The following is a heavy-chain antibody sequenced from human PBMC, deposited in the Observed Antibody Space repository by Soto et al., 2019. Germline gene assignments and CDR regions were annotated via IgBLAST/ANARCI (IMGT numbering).Heavy chain of an antibody. CDR3: ARGGDSYGYDYYYYGMDV. Sequence: SVKVSCKASGGTFSSYAISWVRQAPGQGLGWMGGIIPIFGTANYAQKFQGRVTITADESTSTAYMELSSLRSEDTAVYYCARGGDSYGYDYYYYGMDVWGQGTTVTVSS. V-gene: IGHV1-69*13. D-gene: IGHD5-18*01. CDR2: IIPIFGTA. CDR1: GGTFSSYA. J-gene: IGHJ6*02.